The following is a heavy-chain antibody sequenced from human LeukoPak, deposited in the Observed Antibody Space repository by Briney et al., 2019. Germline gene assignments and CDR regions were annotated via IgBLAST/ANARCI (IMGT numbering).Heavy chain of an antibody. V-gene: IGHV1-46*01. J-gene: IGHJ5*02. CDR1: GYTFTSYY. D-gene: IGHD3-9*01. CDR3: ARGPYYDILTGYYTPHWFDP. CDR2: INPSGGST. Sequence: ASVKVSRKASGYTFTSYYMHWVRQAPGQGLEWMGIINPSGGSTSYAQKFQGRVTMTRDTSTSTVYMELSSLRSEDTAVYYCARGPYYDILTGYYTPHWFDPWGQGTLVTVSS.